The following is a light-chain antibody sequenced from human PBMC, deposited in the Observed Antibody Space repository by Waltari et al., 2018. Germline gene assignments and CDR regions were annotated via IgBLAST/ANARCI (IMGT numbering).Light chain of an antibody. CDR3: QQYNSYTLLT. V-gene: IGKV1-5*03. Sequence: HLAQSPSALFSRIQSRLTISCRASQSISNWLAWYQQKPGKAPNLLIYKASTLESGVPSRFSGSGSGTDFSLTISSLQPDDFATYYCQQYNSYTLLTFGGGTKIEIK. CDR2: KAS. J-gene: IGKJ4*01. CDR1: QSISNW.